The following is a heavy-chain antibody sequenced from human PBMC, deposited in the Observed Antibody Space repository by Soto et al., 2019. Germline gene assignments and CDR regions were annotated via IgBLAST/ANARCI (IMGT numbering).Heavy chain of an antibody. CDR2: IIPLFGTT. Sequence: GASVKVSWKASGGAFSSYAISWVRQAPGQGLEWMGDIIPLFGTTNYAQKFQGRVTVTADESTSTAYMELSSLRSEDTAVYYCAGGRFLRWSTYYYYYXMDGWGQGTTVTVSS. J-gene: IGHJ6*02. CDR3: AGGRFLRWSTYYYYYXMDG. CDR1: GGAFSSYA. D-gene: IGHD3-3*01. V-gene: IGHV1-69*13.